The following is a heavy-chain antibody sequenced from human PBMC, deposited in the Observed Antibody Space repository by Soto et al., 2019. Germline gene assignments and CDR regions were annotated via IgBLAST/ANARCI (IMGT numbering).Heavy chain of an antibody. CDR3: ARGRGWRDY. Sequence: QVQLVQSGAEVKKPGASVKVSCKTSGYTFTSYDIHWVRQATGQGLEWMGWMNPNNGYTDYAQKFQGRVTMTRDTSLSTAYMELSSLTSDDTAVNYCARGRGWRDYWGQGTLVTVSS. CDR1: GYTFTSYD. CDR2: MNPNNGYT. J-gene: IGHJ4*02. D-gene: IGHD6-19*01. V-gene: IGHV1-8*01.